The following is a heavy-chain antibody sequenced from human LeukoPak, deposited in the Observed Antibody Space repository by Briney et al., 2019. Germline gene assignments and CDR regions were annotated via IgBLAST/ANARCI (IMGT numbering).Heavy chain of an antibody. J-gene: IGHJ3*02. CDR1: GDSVSGNDAA. D-gene: IGHD6-19*01. CDR3: AREGVPVADISSWVNGFDI. Sequence: PSQTLSLTCAISGDSVSGNDAAWNWVRQTPSGGLEWLGRTYYRSKWFYDYAVSVRSRISISPDTSKNEFSLQMNYVTPEDTALYYCAREGVPVADISSWVNGFDIWGQGTMVTVSP. CDR2: TYYRSKWFY. V-gene: IGHV6-1*01.